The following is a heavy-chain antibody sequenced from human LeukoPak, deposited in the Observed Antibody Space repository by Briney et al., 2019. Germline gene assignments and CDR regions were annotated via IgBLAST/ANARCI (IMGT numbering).Heavy chain of an antibody. CDR2: ISERGGST. CDR3: AKRGIVIRAVIIIGFHKEAYYFDY. J-gene: IGHJ4*02. D-gene: IGHD3-10*01. Sequence: GGSLRLPCVVSGITLSNYGMSWFRQAPGKGLEWVSGISERGGSTNYADSVKGRFIISRDTSKNTVYLQMNSLRVEDTAVYFCAKRGIVIRAVIIIGFHKEAYYFDYWGQGILVTVSS. CDR1: GITLSNYG. V-gene: IGHV3-23*01.